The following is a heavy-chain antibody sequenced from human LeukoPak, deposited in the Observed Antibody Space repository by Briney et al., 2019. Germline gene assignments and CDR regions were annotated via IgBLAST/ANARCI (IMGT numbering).Heavy chain of an antibody. D-gene: IGHD3/OR15-3a*01. J-gene: IGHJ2*01. Sequence: PGGSLRLSCAASGFTFSNYWMHWVRQAPGKGLVWVSRINTDGSSTYYTDSVKGRFTISRDNSKNTLYLRMNSLRAEDTAVYYCAKDPGLHSWYFDLWGRGTLVTVSS. CDR3: AKDPGLHSWYFDL. CDR1: GFTFSNYW. CDR2: INTDGSST. V-gene: IGHV3-74*01.